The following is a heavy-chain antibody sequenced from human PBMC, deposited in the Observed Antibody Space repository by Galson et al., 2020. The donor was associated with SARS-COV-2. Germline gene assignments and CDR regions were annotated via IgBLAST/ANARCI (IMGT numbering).Heavy chain of an antibody. CDR3: AASLLDYFDY. Sequence: GESLKISCAASGFTFSSYAMHWVRQAPGKGLEWVAVISYDGSNKYYADSVKGRFTISRDNSKNTLYLQMNSLRAEDTAVYYCAASLLDYFDYWGQGTLVTVSS. V-gene: IGHV3-30*04. CDR1: GFTFSSYA. J-gene: IGHJ4*02. CDR2: ISYDGSNK. D-gene: IGHD2-15*01.